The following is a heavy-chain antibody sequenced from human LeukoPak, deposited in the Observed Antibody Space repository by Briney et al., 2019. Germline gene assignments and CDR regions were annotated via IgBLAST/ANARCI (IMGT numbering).Heavy chain of an antibody. CDR1: GDSVNSADYY. D-gene: IGHD3-3*01. J-gene: IGHJ4*02. Sequence: SQTLSLTCTVSGDSVNSADYYWSWIRQHPGKGLEWIGYIYYSGSTYYNPSLKSRVTISVDTSKNQFSLKLSSVTAADTAVYYCARSREWLLLVYWGQGTLVTVSS. CDR2: IYYSGST. CDR3: ARSREWLLLVY. V-gene: IGHV4-31*03.